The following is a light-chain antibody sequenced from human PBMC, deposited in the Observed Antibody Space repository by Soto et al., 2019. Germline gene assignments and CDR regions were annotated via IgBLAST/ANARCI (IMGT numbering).Light chain of an antibody. V-gene: IGLV2-14*01. J-gene: IGLJ1*01. CDR3: SSYTSSSTLV. CDR1: SRDVGGYNY. Sequence: QSVLTQPASVSGSPGQSITISCTGTSRDVGGYNYVSWYQQHPGKAPKLVIYDVSNRPSGVSNRFSGSKSGNTASLTISGLQAEDEADYYCSSYTSSSTLVFGTGTKVTVL. CDR2: DVS.